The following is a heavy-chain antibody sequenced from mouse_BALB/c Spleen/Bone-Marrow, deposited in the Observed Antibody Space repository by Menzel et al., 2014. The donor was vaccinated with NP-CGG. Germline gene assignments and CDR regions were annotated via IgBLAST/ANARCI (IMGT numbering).Heavy chain of an antibody. V-gene: IGHV1-37*01. CDR2: INPYNGDT. J-gene: IGHJ3*01. CDR3: GSGPAWLAY. CDR1: GYSFTGYF. Sequence: VQLKHSGPELVKPGASVKISCKASGYSFTGYFMNWMKQSHGKSLEWIGRINPYNGDTFYNQKFKGKATLTVDKSSSTAHMELLSLTSEDSAVYYCGSGPAWLAYWGQGTLVTVSA.